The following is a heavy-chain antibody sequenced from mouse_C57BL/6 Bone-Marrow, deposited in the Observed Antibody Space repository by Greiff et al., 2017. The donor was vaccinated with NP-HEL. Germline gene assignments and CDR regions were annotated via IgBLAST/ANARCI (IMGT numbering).Heavy chain of an antibody. CDR3: TSYYGSFYFDY. V-gene: IGHV6-6*01. Sequence: VQLKESGGALVQPGGSMKLSCAASGFTFSDAWMDWVRQSPEKGLEWVAEIRNKANNHATYYAESVKGRFTISRDDSKSSVYLQMNSLRAEDTGIYYCTSYYGSFYFDYWGQGTTLTVSA. CDR2: IRNKANNHAT. J-gene: IGHJ2*01. D-gene: IGHD1-1*01. CDR1: GFTFSDAW.